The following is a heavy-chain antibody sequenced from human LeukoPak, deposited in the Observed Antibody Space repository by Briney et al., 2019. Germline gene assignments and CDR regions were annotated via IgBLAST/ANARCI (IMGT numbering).Heavy chain of an antibody. CDR3: ASLYN. CDR1: GITFSSYW. V-gene: IGHV3-74*01. CDR2: IKSDGSST. J-gene: IGHJ4*02. Sequence: PGGSLRLSCAASGITFSSYWMHWVRQAPGKGLVWVSRIKSDGSSTSYAESVKGRFTISRDNAKNTMYLQMNSLRAEDTAVYYCASLYNWDQGTLVTVSS.